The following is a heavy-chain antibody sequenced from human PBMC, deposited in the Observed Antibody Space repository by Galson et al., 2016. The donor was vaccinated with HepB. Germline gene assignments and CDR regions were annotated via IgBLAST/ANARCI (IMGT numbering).Heavy chain of an antibody. V-gene: IGHV3-15*01. J-gene: IGHJ4*02. Sequence: SLRLSCAASGFAFTSAWMTWVRQAPGKGLEWVGRIKSKTDGETTDYTAPVKGRFTISRDDSKNTLYLQMNSLKSEDTAVYYCTTVMPAQAFDYWGQGILVTGSS. D-gene: IGHD2-2*01. CDR1: GFAFTSAW. CDR2: IKSKTDGETT. CDR3: TTVMPAQAFDY.